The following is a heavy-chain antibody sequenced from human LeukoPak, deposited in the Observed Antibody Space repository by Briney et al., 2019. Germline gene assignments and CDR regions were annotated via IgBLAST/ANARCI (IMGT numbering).Heavy chain of an antibody. V-gene: IGHV3-49*04. Sequence: QPGRSLRLSCTASGFTFGDYAMSWVRQAPGKGLEWVGFIRSKAYGGTTEYAASVKGRFTISRDDSKSIAYLQMNSLKTEDTAVYYCTRTSCGGDCLSFDYWGQGTLVTVSS. CDR2: IRSKAYGGTT. CDR3: TRTSCGGDCLSFDY. J-gene: IGHJ4*02. D-gene: IGHD2-21*02. CDR1: GFTFGDYA.